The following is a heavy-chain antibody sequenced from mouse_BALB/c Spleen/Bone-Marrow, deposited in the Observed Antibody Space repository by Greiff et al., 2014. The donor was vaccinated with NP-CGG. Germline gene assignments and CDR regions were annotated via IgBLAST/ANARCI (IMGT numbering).Heavy chain of an antibody. J-gene: IGHJ1*01. CDR1: GYTFTSYV. D-gene: IGHD1-1*01. CDR3: ARTTVVDTYWYFDV. V-gene: IGHV1-14*01. Sequence: EVQLQQSGPELVKPGASVKMSCKASGYTFTSYVLHWVKQKPGQGLEWIGYINPYNDGSKYNEKFKGKATLTSDKSSSTAYMELSSLTPEDSAVYYCARTTVVDTYWYFDVWGAGTTVTVSS. CDR2: INPYNDGS.